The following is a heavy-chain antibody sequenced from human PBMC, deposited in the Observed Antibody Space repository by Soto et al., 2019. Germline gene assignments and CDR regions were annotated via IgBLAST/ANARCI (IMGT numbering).Heavy chain of an antibody. CDR2: ISSSSSTI. Sequence: PGGSLRLSCAASGFTFSSYSMNWVRQAPGKGLEWVSYISSSSSTIYYADSVKGRFTISRDNAKNSLYLQMNSLRDEDTAVYYCARTAYWYDSSGYYSRSHFDYWGQGTLVTVSS. J-gene: IGHJ4*02. CDR1: GFTFSSYS. V-gene: IGHV3-48*02. D-gene: IGHD3-22*01. CDR3: ARTAYWYDSSGYYSRSHFDY.